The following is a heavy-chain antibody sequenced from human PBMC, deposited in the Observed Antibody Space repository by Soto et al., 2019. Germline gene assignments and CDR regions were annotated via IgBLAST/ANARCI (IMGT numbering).Heavy chain of an antibody. CDR2: IDYNGVT. J-gene: IGHJ4*02. Sequence: PSETLSLTCTVSGGSIYRSGYYWGWIRQPPGRGLEWIGNIDYNGVTYSNPSLKSRVTISRDTSKNQFSLKLTSVTAADTALYYCGKVLVGDTGHTDSDYWGPGTLVTVSS. CDR3: GKVLVGDTGHTDSDY. V-gene: IGHV4-39*01. D-gene: IGHD2-15*01. CDR1: GGSIYRSGYY.